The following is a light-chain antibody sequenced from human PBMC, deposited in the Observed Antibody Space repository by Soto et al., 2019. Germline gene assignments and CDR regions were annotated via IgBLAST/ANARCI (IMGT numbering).Light chain of an antibody. CDR1: SSNIGSNY. CDR2: RNN. J-gene: IGLJ2*01. V-gene: IGLV1-47*01. CDR3: AAWDDSLSGGGV. Sequence: QSVLTQPPSASGTPGQRVTISCSGSSSNIGSNYVYWYQQLPGTAPKLLIYRNNQWPSGVPDRFSGSKSGTSASLAISGLRSEDEADYYCAAWDDSLSGGGVFGGGTKLTVL.